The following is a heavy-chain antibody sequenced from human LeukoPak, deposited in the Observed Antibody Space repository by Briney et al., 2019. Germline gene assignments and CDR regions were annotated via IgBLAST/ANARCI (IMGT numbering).Heavy chain of an antibody. V-gene: IGHV4-4*07. CDR2: IYTSGST. Sequence: PSETLSLTCTVSGGSISSYYWSWIRQPAGKGLEWIGRIYTSGSTNYNPSLKSRVTMSVDTSKNQFSLKLSSVTAADTAVYYCARDEGEQQLVRWGKEPYYYYYMDVWGKGTTVTVSS. D-gene: IGHD6-13*01. CDR1: GGSISSYY. J-gene: IGHJ6*03. CDR3: ARDEGEQQLVRWGKEPYYYYYMDV.